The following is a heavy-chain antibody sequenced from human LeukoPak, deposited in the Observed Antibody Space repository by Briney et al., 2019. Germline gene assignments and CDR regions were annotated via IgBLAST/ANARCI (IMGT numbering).Heavy chain of an antibody. J-gene: IGHJ5*02. Sequence: PGGSLRLSCAASGFTFSSYAMHWVRQAPGKGLEWVALISYDGSNKYYADSVKGRFTVSRDNSKNTLYLQMNSLRAEDTAMYYCARDRDSSGYYYNWFDPWGQGTLVTVSS. CDR1: GFTFSSYA. CDR2: ISYDGSNK. V-gene: IGHV3-30*04. CDR3: ARDRDSSGYYYNWFDP. D-gene: IGHD3-22*01.